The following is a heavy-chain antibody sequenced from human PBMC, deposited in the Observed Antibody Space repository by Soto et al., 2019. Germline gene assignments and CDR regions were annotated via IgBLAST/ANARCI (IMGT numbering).Heavy chain of an antibody. CDR1: GITFTTYA. D-gene: IGHD4-17*01. V-gene: IGHV3-23*01. Sequence: PGGSLRLSCAASGITFTTYAMSWVRQAPGKGLEWVSTVAANVTNRHYADFVKGRFTISRDNSKNTLSPQMNSLRVEDTAIYYCAGDYLRLNTLNGNFYSFGMDVWGQGTAVTVSS. CDR3: AGDYLRLNTLNGNFYSFGMDV. CDR2: VAANVTNR. J-gene: IGHJ6*02.